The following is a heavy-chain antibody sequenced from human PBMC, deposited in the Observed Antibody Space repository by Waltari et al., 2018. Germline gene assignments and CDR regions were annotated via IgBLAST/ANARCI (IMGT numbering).Heavy chain of an antibody. CDR1: GFPFSTSG. V-gene: IGHV3-30*02. Sequence: QVQLVESGGGVVQPGESLRLSCAASGFPFSTSGLPWVRQAPGKGLEWVAYIRSDGSNINYADSVKGRFTISRDNSKNTLYLQMNSLRAEDTAVYYCATYSASRGFNYWGQGTLVTVSS. CDR2: IRSDGSNI. J-gene: IGHJ4*02. D-gene: IGHD6-13*01. CDR3: ATYSASRGFNY.